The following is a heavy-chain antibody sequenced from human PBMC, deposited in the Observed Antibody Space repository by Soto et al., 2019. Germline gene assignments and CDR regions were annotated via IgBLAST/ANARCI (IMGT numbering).Heavy chain of an antibody. D-gene: IGHD4-17*01. V-gene: IGHV3-21*01. J-gene: IGHJ6*02. CDR2: ISSSSSYI. CDR1: GFTFSSYS. CDR3: ARDLFATVTPYPYYYYYGMDV. Sequence: VGSLRLSCAASGFTFSSYSMNWVRQAPGKGLEWVSSISSSSSYIYYADSVKGRFTISRDNAKNSLYLQMNSLRAEDTAVYYCARDLFATVTPYPYYYYYGMDVWGQGTTVTVSS.